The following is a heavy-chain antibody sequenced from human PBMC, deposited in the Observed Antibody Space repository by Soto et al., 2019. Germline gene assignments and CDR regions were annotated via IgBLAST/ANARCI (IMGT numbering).Heavy chain of an antibody. CDR3: ASEARGIAAAGTGGTPDY. D-gene: IGHD6-13*01. CDR1: GGSFSGYY. J-gene: IGHJ4*02. Sequence: SETLSLTCAVYGGSFSGYYWSWIRQPPGKGLEWIGEINHSGSTNYNPSLKSRVTISVDTSKNQFSLKLSSVTAADTAVYYCASEARGIAAAGTGGTPDYWGQGTLVTVSS. V-gene: IGHV4-34*01. CDR2: INHSGST.